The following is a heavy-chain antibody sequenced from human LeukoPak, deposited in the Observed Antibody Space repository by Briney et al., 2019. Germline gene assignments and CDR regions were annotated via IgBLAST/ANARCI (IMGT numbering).Heavy chain of an antibody. D-gene: IGHD6-19*01. V-gene: IGHV1-69*05. CDR1: GGTFSSYA. Sequence: GASVKVSCKASGGTFSSYAISWLRQAPGQGLEWMGRIIPIFGTANYAQKFQGRVTITTDESTSTAYMELSSLRSEDTAVYYCARDGGGIAVAGAYYFDYWGQGTLVTVSS. CDR3: ARDGGGIAVAGAYYFDY. J-gene: IGHJ4*02. CDR2: IIPIFGTA.